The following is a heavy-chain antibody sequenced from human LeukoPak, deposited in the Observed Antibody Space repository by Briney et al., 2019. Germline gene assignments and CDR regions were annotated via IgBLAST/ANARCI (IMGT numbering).Heavy chain of an antibody. D-gene: IGHD3-10*01. J-gene: IGHJ4*02. Sequence: GGSLRLSCAASGFTFSSYEMNWVRQAPGKGLEWVSYISSSGSTIYYADSVKGRFTISRDNAKNSLYLQMNSLRAEDTAVYYCARDRKGSGSYQPSHFDYWGQGTLVTVSS. V-gene: IGHV3-48*03. CDR3: ARDRKGSGSYQPSHFDY. CDR1: GFTFSSYE. CDR2: ISSSGSTI.